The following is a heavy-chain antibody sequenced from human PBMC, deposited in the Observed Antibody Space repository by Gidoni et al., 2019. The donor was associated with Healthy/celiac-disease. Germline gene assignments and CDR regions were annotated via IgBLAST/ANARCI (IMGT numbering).Heavy chain of an antibody. V-gene: IGHV1-69*01. CDR1: GGTFSSYA. J-gene: IGHJ6*02. CDR2: IIPIVGTA. Sequence: QVQLLQSGAEVKKPGSSVKVSCKASGGTFSSYAISWVRQAPGQGLEGMGGIIPIVGTANYAQKFQGRVTITADESTSTAYMELSSLRSEDTAVYYCARDGGPIAVFYGMDVWGQGTTVTVSS. D-gene: IGHD6-19*01. CDR3: ARDGGPIAVFYGMDV.